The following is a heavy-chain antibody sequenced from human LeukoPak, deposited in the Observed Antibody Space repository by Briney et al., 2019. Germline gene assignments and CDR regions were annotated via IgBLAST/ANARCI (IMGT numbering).Heavy chain of an antibody. Sequence: SETLSLTCTVSGGSISSYYWRWIRQPAGKGLEWIGRIYTSGSTNYNPSLKSRVNMSVDTSKNQFSLKLSSVTAADTAVYYCARGSCSGGSCYYFDYWGQGTLVTVSS. CDR3: ARGSCSGGSCYYFDY. V-gene: IGHV4-4*07. CDR1: GGSISSYY. D-gene: IGHD2-15*01. J-gene: IGHJ4*02. CDR2: IYTSGST.